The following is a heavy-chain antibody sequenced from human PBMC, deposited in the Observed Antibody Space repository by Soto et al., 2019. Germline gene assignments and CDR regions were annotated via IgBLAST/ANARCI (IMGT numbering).Heavy chain of an antibody. CDR1: GFSFSSFA. CDR2: ISGSDGKT. D-gene: IGHD3-3*01. Sequence: GSLRLSCTTSGFSFSSFAMTWVRQAPGKGLEWVATISGSDGKTYYADSVKGRFSISRDTSRNTLYLQMNSLRADDTAIYYCAKWSYLDYWGQGTRVTVSS. J-gene: IGHJ4*02. V-gene: IGHV3-23*01. CDR3: AKWSYLDY.